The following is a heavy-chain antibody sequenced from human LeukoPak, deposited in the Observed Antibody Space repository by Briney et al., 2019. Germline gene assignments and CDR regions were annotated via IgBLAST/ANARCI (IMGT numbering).Heavy chain of an antibody. Sequence: GGSLRLSCAASGFTFSSNWMHWVRQAPGKGLVWVSRINSDGSTTSYADSVRGRFTISRDNAKNSLYLQMNSLRAEDTAVYYCARGGEQWLARPFDYWGQGTLVTVSS. CDR1: GFTFSSNW. D-gene: IGHD6-19*01. J-gene: IGHJ4*02. CDR2: INSDGSTT. CDR3: ARGGEQWLARPFDY. V-gene: IGHV3-74*01.